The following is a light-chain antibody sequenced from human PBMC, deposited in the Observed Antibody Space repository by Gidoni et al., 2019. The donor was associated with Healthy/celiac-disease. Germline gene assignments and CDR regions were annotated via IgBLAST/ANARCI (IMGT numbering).Light chain of an antibody. CDR3: QPRSNWPIT. CDR2: DAS. J-gene: IGKJ5*01. CDR1: QSVSSY. V-gene: IGKV3-11*01. Sequence: EIVLTQSPATLSLSPGERATLSCRASQSVSSYLAWYQQKPGQAPRLLIYDASNRATGIPARFSGSGSGTGFTLTISSLEPEDFAVYYCQPRSNWPITFGQGTRLEIK.